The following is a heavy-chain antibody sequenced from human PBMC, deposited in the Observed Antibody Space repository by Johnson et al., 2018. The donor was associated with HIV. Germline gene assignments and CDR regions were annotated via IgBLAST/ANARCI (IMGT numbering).Heavy chain of an antibody. CDR2: ISGSGGST. J-gene: IGHJ3*02. CDR3: AKDLDLFQRAFDI. CDR1: GFTFRNYG. Sequence: VQLVESGGGVVQPGRSLRLSCVASGFTFRNYGMQWVRQAPGKGLEWVSAISGSGGSTYYADSVKGRFTISRDNSKNTLYLQMNSLRAEDTAVYYCAKDLDLFQRAFDIWGQGTMVTVSS. D-gene: IGHD3-3*01. V-gene: IGHV3-23*04.